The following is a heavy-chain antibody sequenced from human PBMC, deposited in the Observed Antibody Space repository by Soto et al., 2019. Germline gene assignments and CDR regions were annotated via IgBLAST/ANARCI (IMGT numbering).Heavy chain of an antibody. CDR3: ARDHTAVYYYYGMDV. J-gene: IGHJ6*02. Sequence: QVQLQESGPGLVKPSQTLSLTCTVSGGSISSGDYYWSWIRQPPGKGLEWIGYIYYSGSTSYNPSLKSRVTISVDTSKNQFSLKLSSVTAADTAVYYCARDHTAVYYYYGMDVWGQGTTVTVSS. V-gene: IGHV4-30-4*01. CDR2: IYYSGST. D-gene: IGHD5-18*01. CDR1: GGSISSGDYY.